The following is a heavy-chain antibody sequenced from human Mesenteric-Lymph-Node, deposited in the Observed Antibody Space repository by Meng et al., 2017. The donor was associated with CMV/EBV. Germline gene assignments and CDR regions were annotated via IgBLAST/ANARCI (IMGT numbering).Heavy chain of an antibody. V-gene: IGHV3-30*02. CDR2: IRYDGSNK. CDR3: AKGLQTFDY. CDR1: GFMFSNFG. D-gene: IGHD4-11*01. Sequence: GGSLRLSCAASGFMFSNFGMHWVRQAPGKGLEWVAFIRYDGSNKYYADSVKGRFTISRDNSKNTVYLQMNSLRAEDTAVYYCAKGLQTFDYWGQGTLVTVSS. J-gene: IGHJ4*02.